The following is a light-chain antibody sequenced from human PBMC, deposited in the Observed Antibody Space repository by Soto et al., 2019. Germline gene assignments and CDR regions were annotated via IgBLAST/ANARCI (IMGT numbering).Light chain of an antibody. Sequence: QSVLSQPPSASGTPGQRVTISCSGGSSNIGNNYVFWYQQLPGTAPKLLIYRNNQRPSGVPGRFSGSKSGTSASLAISGLRSVDEAEYYCASWDDSLNGYAVFGGGTQLTVL. J-gene: IGLJ7*01. CDR2: RNN. V-gene: IGLV1-47*01. CDR1: SSNIGNNY. CDR3: ASWDDSLNGYAV.